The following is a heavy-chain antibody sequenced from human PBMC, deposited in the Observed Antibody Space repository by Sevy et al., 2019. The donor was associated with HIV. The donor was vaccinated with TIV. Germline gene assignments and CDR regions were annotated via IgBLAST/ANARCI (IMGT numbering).Heavy chain of an antibody. Sequence: GGSLRLSCEASGFSLSDYSITWVRRAPGKGLEWVSYISGSGGTIYYADSVKGRFTISRDNDKNSVYLQLNSLRGDDTAVYFCTREPSSRCAGNYPAHYFDLWGQGTQVTVSS. CDR1: GFSLSDYS. V-gene: IGHV3-48*01. CDR2: ISGSGGTI. D-gene: IGHD1-7*01. J-gene: IGHJ4*02. CDR3: TREPSSRCAGNYPAHYFDL.